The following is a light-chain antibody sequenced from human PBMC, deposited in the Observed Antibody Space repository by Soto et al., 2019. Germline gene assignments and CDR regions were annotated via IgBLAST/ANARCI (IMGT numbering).Light chain of an antibody. J-gene: IGLJ3*02. Sequence: QSALTQPPSASGSPGQSVTISCTGTSSDVGGYNYVSWYQQHPGKALKVMIYEVNKRPSGVPDRFSGSKSGNTASLTVSGLQAEDEADYFCKSYTGINNWVFGGGTKLTVL. V-gene: IGLV2-8*01. CDR3: KSYTGINNWV. CDR1: SSDVGGYNY. CDR2: EVN.